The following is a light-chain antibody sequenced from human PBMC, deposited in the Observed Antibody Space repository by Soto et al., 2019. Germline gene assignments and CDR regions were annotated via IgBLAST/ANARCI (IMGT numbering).Light chain of an antibody. CDR3: NSYTSSDTYV. J-gene: IGLJ1*01. Sequence: QSVLTQPPSVSGSPGQSFTISCTGTSSDVGSYNRVAWYQQPPGTAPKLMIYEVSNRPSGVPDRFSGSKSGNTASLTISGLQAEDEADYYCNSYTSSDTYVFGTGTKVTVL. CDR1: SSDVGSYNR. CDR2: EVS. V-gene: IGLV2-18*02.